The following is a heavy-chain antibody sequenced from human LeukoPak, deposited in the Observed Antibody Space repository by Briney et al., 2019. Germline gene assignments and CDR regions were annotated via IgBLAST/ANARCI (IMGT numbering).Heavy chain of an antibody. CDR2: IIPLFGTP. J-gene: IGHJ4*02. CDR3: AIPEGYSNFDY. Sequence: SVKVSCKASGGTFSSYTISWVRQAPGQGLEWMGGIIPLFGTPDYAQKFQDRLTITADKSTSTAYMELSSLRSEDTAVYYCAIPEGYSNFDYWGQGTLVTVSS. CDR1: GGTFSSYT. D-gene: IGHD6-13*01. V-gene: IGHV1-69*06.